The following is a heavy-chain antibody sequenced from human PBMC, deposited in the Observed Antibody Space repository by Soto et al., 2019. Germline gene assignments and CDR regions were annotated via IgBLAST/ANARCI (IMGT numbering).Heavy chain of an antibody. CDR1: GSTFSSYW. D-gene: IGHD6-13*01. CDR2: IKQDGSEK. Sequence: EVQLVESGGGLVQPGGSLRLSCAASGSTFSSYWMSWVHQAPGKGLEWVANIKQDGSEKYYVDSVKGRFTISRDNAKNSLYLQMNSLRAEDTAVYYCARERVRLAAADYWGQGTLVTVSS. J-gene: IGHJ4*02. CDR3: ARERVRLAAADY. V-gene: IGHV3-7*05.